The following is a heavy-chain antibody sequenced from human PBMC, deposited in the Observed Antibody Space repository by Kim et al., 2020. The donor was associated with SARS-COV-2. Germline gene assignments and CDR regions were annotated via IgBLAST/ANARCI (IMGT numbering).Heavy chain of an antibody. Sequence: GGSLRLSCIASGLSVSDYYMGWVRRAPGKGLQWVSVFFGVHNTFYADFVKDRFIISRDDSKNTLYLQMSSLRADDTAVYYCAGDRGGSSSYSRFFDYWGQGSLVTVSS. V-gene: IGHV3-66*01. CDR1: GLSVSDYY. D-gene: IGHD2-21*01. CDR2: FFGVHNT. CDR3: AGDRGGSSSYSRFFDY. J-gene: IGHJ4*02.